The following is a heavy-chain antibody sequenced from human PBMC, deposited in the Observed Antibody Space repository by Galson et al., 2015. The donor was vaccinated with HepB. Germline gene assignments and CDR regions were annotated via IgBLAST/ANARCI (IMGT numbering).Heavy chain of an antibody. V-gene: IGHV1-2*02. Sequence: SVKVSCKASGYTFTGYYMHWVRQAPGQGLEWMGWINPNSGGTNYAQKFQGRVTMTRDTSISTAYMELSRLRSDDTAVYYCARYYYDSSGYYFGHYYYYYMDVWGKGTTVTVSS. D-gene: IGHD3-22*01. CDR1: GYTFTGYY. CDR2: INPNSGGT. J-gene: IGHJ6*03. CDR3: ARYYYDSSGYYFGHYYYYYMDV.